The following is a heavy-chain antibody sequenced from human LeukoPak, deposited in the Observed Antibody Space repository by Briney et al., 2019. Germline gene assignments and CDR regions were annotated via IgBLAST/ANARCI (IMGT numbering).Heavy chain of an antibody. V-gene: IGHV4-34*01. Sequence: AETLSLTCAFYGGSFSGYYWSWIRQPPGKGLEWIGEINHSGSTNYNPSLKSRVTISVDTSKNQFSLKLSSVTAADTAVYYCARGRPWFDPWGQGTLVTVSS. CDR2: INHSGST. CDR3: ARGRPWFDP. CDR1: GGSFSGYY. J-gene: IGHJ5*02.